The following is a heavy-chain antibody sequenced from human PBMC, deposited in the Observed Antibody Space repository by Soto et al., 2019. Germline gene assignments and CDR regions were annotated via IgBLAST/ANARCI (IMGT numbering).Heavy chain of an antibody. D-gene: IGHD4-17*01. CDR2: IYYSGST. CDR1: CGSISTSDY. Sequence: SETLSLTCAVSCGSISTSDYWGWIPQPPGKGLEWIGSIYYSGSTYYNPSLKSRVTISVDTSKNQFSLKLSSVTAADTAVYYCARMATVTTGFDYWGQGTLVTVSS. V-gene: IGHV4-39*01. J-gene: IGHJ4*02. CDR3: ARMATVTTGFDY.